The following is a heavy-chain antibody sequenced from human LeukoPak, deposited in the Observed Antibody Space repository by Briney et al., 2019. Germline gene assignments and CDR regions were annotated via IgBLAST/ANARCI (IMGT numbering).Heavy chain of an antibody. V-gene: IGHV5-51*01. CDR1: GYSFTSYW. D-gene: IGHD4-17*01. CDR3: ARRAPLSGESFDY. J-gene: IGHJ4*02. Sequence: GESLKISCKGSGYSFTSYWLGGVRQMPGKGLEWMGIIYPGDSDTRYSPSFQGQVTMSADKSINTAYLQWSSLKASDTAMYYCARRAPLSGESFDYWGKGTLVTVSS. CDR2: IYPGDSDT.